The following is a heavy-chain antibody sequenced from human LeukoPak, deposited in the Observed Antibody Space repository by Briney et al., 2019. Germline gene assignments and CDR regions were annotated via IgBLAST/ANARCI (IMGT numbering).Heavy chain of an antibody. V-gene: IGHV3-7*01. J-gene: IGHJ4*02. Sequence: PGGSLRLSCAASGFTFSSYWMTWVRQAPGKGLEWVANIKEDGSEKFYVDSVKGRFTISRDNAKNSVFLQMNSLRGDDTAVYYCARVEATRCFDFWGQGILVTVSS. CDR2: IKEDGSEK. D-gene: IGHD6-6*01. CDR3: ARVEATRCFDF. CDR1: GFTFSSYW.